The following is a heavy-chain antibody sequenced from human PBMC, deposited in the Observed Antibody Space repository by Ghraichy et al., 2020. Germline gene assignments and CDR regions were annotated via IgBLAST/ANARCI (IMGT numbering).Heavy chain of an antibody. CDR3: ARDFNYYYYYGMDV. CDR1: GFAFSSYS. V-gene: IGHV3-21*01. J-gene: IGHJ6*02. Sequence: GGSLRLSCAASGFAFSSYSMNWVRQAPGKGLEWVSSISSSSSYIYYADSVKGRFTISRDNAKNSLYLQMNSLRAEDTAVYYCARDFNYYYYYGMDVWGQGTTVTVSS. CDR2: ISSSSSYI.